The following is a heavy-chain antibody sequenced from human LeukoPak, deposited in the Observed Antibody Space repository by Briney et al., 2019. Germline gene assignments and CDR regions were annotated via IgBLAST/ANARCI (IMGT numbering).Heavy chain of an antibody. CDR2: TYYRSKWYN. V-gene: IGHV6-1*01. CDR1: GDSVSSNSAA. Sequence: SQTLSLTCAISGDSVSSNSAAWNWIRQSPSRGLEWLGRTYYRSKWYNDYAVSVKSRITINPDTSKNQFSLQLNSVTPEDAAVYYCARGGANHPGIAVRFDPWGQGTLVTVSS. D-gene: IGHD6-19*01. J-gene: IGHJ5*02. CDR3: ARGGANHPGIAVRFDP.